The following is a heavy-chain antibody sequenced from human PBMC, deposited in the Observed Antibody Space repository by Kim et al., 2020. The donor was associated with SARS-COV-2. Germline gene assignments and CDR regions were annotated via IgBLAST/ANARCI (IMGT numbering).Heavy chain of an antibody. Sequence: GGSLRLSCAASGFTFSSYAMSWVRQAPGKGLEWVSAISGSGGSTYYADSVKGRFTISRDNSKNTLYLQMNSLRAEDTAVYYCAKDETYRGGDCSYPNWFDPWGQGTLVTVSS. J-gene: IGHJ5*02. V-gene: IGHV3-23*01. CDR2: ISGSGGST. CDR1: GFTFSSYA. D-gene: IGHD2-21*01. CDR3: AKDETYRGGDCSYPNWFDP.